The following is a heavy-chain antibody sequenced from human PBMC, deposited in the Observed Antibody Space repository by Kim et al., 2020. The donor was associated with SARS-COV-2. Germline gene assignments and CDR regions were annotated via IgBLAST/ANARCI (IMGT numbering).Heavy chain of an antibody. Sequence: SGPTLVNPTQTLTLTCTFSGFSLSTSGMCVSWIRQPPGKALEWLELIDWDDDKYYSTSLKTRLTISKDTSKNQVVLTMTNMDPVDTATYYCARIILEFRFSPSPYYYDSSGYGDWGQGTLVTVSS. V-gene: IGHV2-70*01. CDR1: GFSLSTSGMC. D-gene: IGHD3-22*01. CDR2: IDWDDDK. J-gene: IGHJ4*02. CDR3: ARIILEFRFSPSPYYYDSSGYGD.